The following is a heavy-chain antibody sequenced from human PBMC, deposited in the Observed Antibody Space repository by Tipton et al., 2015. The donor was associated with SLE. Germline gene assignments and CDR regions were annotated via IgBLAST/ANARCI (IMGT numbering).Heavy chain of an antibody. Sequence: GLVKPSETLSLTCTVSGGSISSGDYYWSWIRQPAGKGLEWIGYIYTSGSTNYNPSLNSRVTISVDTSKNQVSLKLSSVTAADTAVYYCASKHYDILTGYYPSYYYYYMDVWGKGTTVTVSS. D-gene: IGHD3-9*01. CDR3: ASKHYDILTGYYPSYYYYYMDV. J-gene: IGHJ6*03. CDR2: IYTSGST. CDR1: GGSISSGDYY. V-gene: IGHV4-61*10.